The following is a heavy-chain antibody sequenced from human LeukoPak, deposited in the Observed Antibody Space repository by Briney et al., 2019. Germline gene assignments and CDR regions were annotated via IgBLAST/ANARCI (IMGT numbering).Heavy chain of an antibody. CDR2: IFYSGST. CDR1: AGSYNNYY. V-gene: IGHV4-59*01. J-gene: IGHJ4*02. CDR3: ARDETWFRELSHY. D-gene: IGHD3-10*01. Sequence: SETLSLTCAVSAGSYNNYYWSWIRQPPGKGLEWIRCIFYSGSTNYNPSLKSRVTISVDTSKNQFSLKLSSVTAADTAVYYCARDETWFRELSHYWGQGTLSTVSS.